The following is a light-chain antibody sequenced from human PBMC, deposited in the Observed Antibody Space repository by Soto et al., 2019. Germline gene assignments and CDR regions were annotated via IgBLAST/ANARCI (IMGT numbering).Light chain of an antibody. J-gene: IGKJ1*01. CDR2: GAS. Sequence: EIVMTQSPVSLSVSPGERATLSCRASQSVSSNLAWYQQKPGQAPRLLIYGASTRATGIPARFSGSGSGTDFTLTISRLQSEDVTVYSCQQYNSWPLTFGQGTRVEI. CDR3: QQYNSWPLT. V-gene: IGKV3-15*01. CDR1: QSVSSN.